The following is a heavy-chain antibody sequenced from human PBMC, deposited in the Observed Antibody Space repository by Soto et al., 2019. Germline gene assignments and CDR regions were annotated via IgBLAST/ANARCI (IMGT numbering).Heavy chain of an antibody. V-gene: IGHV4-59*01. CDR1: GGSISSYY. D-gene: IGHD3-10*01. CDR3: ARAARGSGKTLYYYYYMDV. J-gene: IGHJ6*03. CDR2: IYYSGST. Sequence: PSETLSLTCTVSGGSISSYYWSWIRQPPGKGLEWIGYIYYSGSTNYNPSLKSRVTISVDTSKNQFSLKLSSVTAADTAVYYCARAARGSGKTLYYYYYMDVWGKGTTVTV.